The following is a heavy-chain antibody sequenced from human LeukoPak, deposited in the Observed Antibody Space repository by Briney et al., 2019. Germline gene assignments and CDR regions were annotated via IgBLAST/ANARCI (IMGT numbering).Heavy chain of an antibody. Sequence: KPSETLSLTCTVSGGSISSSSYYWGWIRQPPGKGLEWIGSIYYSGSTYYNPSLKSRVTISVDTSKNQFSLKLSSVTAADTAVYYCASGKARRETCYWGQGTLVTVSS. V-gene: IGHV4-39*07. J-gene: IGHJ4*02. CDR2: IYYSGST. D-gene: IGHD5-12*01. CDR1: GGSISSSSYY. CDR3: ASGKARRETCY.